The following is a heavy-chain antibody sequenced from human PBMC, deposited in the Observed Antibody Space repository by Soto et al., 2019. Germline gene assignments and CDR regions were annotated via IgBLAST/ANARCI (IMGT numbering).Heavy chain of an antibody. Sequence: GSLRLSCAASGFTFSSYAMHWVRQAPGKGLEWVAVISYDGSNKYYADSVKGRFTISRDNSKNTLYLQMNSLRAEDTAVYYCARVHSSGWTSGLSSYYYYGMDVWGQGTTVT. J-gene: IGHJ6*02. V-gene: IGHV3-30-3*01. CDR3: ARVHSSGWTSGLSSYYYYGMDV. CDR2: ISYDGSNK. D-gene: IGHD6-19*01. CDR1: GFTFSSYA.